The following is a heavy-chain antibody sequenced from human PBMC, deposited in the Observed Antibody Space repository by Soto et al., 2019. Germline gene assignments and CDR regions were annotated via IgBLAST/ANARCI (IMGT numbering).Heavy chain of an antibody. CDR1: GGSISSYY. CDR2: IYYSGST. V-gene: IGHV4-59*08. J-gene: IGHJ5*02. D-gene: IGHD3-3*01. Sequence: SDTLSLTCTVSGGSISSYYWSWIRQPPGKGLEWIGYIYYSGSTNYNPSLKSRVTISVDTSKNQFSLKLSSVTAADTAVYYCASTPYYDFWSGYYYNWFDPWGQGTLVTVSS. CDR3: ASTPYYDFWSGYYYNWFDP.